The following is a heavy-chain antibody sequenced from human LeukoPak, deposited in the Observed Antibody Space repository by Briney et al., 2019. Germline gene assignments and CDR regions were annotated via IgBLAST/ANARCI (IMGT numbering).Heavy chain of an antibody. J-gene: IGHJ4*02. CDR2: ICSGGST. CDR1: GFTVSSNY. Sequence: PGGSLRLSCAASGFTVSSNYMSWVRQAPGKRLEWVSVICSGGSTYYADSVKGRFTISRDNSKNTLYLQMNSLRAEDTAVYYCARALFYGDYYFDFWGQGTLVTVSS. CDR3: ARALFYGDYYFDF. V-gene: IGHV3-53*01. D-gene: IGHD4-17*01.